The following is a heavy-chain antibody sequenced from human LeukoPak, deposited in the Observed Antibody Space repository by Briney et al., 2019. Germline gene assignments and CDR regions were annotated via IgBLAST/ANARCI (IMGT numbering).Heavy chain of an antibody. Sequence: GGSLRLSCAASGFTFSSYAMSWVRQAPGKGLEWVSAISGSGGSTYYADSVKGRFTISRDNSKNTLYLQMNSLRAEDTAVYYCAKDRAMVVVVIGGDYWGQGTLVTVSS. CDR2: ISGSGGST. CDR1: GFTFSSYA. J-gene: IGHJ4*02. V-gene: IGHV3-23*01. D-gene: IGHD3-22*01. CDR3: AKDRAMVVVVIGGDY.